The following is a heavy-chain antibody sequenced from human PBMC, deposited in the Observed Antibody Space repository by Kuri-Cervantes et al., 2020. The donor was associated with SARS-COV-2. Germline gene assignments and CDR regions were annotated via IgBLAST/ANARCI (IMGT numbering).Heavy chain of an antibody. J-gene: IGHJ4*02. CDR2: IYSGDNT. V-gene: IGHV3-66*02. CDR1: GFTVSSNY. CDR3: ARELLTGDGFDY. D-gene: IGHD7-27*01. Sequence: GGSLRLSCAASGFTVSSNYMSWVRQAPGKGLEWVSVIYSGDNTEYADSVKGRFTISRDNSKNTMYLQMNSLRAEDTAVYYCARELLTGDGFDYWGQGTLVTVSS.